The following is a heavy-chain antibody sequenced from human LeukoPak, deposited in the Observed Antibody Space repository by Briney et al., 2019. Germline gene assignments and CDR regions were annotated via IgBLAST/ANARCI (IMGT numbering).Heavy chain of an antibody. CDR3: ARDGSKGRSSTWYEGFDP. CDR1: GDGASSNSAA. V-gene: IGHV6-1*01. D-gene: IGHD6-13*01. J-gene: IGHJ5*02. Sequence: SQTPSLSSAISGDGASSNSAACSCIRQSPSSCLEWLGRTYYRSKWYYDYAISLKSRITINPEISKNQFSLQLNSMTPEDTALYYCARDGSKGRSSTWYEGFDPWGQGTLVSVSS. CDR2: TYYRSKWYY.